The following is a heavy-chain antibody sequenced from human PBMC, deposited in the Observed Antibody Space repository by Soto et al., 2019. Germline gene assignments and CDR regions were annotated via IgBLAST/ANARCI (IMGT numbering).Heavy chain of an antibody. J-gene: IGHJ4*02. CDR2: ISYDGSNR. Sequence: GGSLRLSCAASGFTFSSYGLHWVRQAPGKGLEWVAVISYDGSNRYYADSVKGRFTISRDNSKNTLYLQMNSLRAEDTAVYYCAVGQMDYWGQGALVTVSS. CDR1: GFTFSSYG. CDR3: AVGQMDY. V-gene: IGHV3-30*03. D-gene: IGHD1-26*01.